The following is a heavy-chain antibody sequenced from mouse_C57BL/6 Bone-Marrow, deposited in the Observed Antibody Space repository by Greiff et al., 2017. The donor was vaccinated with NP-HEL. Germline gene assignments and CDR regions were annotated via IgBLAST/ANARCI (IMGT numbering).Heavy chain of an antibody. J-gene: IGHJ2*01. CDR1: GFTFTDYY. Sequence: EVKLVESGGGLVQPGGSLSLSCAASGFTFTDYYLSWVRQPPGKALEWLGFIRNKANGYTTEYSASVKGRFTISRDNSQSIIYLQMNALRAEDSATYYCARYIRTFFDYWGQGTTLTVSS. CDR3: ARYIRTFFDY. V-gene: IGHV7-3*01. CDR2: IRNKANGYTT.